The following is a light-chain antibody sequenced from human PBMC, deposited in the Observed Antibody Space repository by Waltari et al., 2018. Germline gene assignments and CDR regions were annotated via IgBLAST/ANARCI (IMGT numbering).Light chain of an antibody. J-gene: IGKJ4*01. CDR3: QQYRDYPLT. CDR1: HSIDYW. V-gene: IGKV1-5*01. CDR2: DAS. Sequence: DFQMTQSPSTLAASLGDRVTIACRASHSIDYWLAWYQQKPGKAPKLLIYDASNLDSGVPSRFSGSGSGTEFALTISSLQPDDFATYYCQQYRDYPLTFGGGTRVEIK.